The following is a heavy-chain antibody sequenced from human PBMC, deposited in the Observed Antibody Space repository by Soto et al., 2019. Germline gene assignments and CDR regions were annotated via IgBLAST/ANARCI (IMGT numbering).Heavy chain of an antibody. V-gene: IGHV4-30-4*01. J-gene: IGHJ6*02. Sequence: SETLSLTFTGSGGSMSRCGDYCSWVRQPPGKGLEWIGYIYYSGSTYYNPSLKSRVTISVDTYKNQFSLKLSSVTAADTAVYYCARAAMVRGVIGYYYYGMDVPGQGTTVTVSS. D-gene: IGHD3-10*01. CDR1: GGSMSRCGDY. CDR3: ARAAMVRGVIGYYYYGMDV. CDR2: IYYSGST.